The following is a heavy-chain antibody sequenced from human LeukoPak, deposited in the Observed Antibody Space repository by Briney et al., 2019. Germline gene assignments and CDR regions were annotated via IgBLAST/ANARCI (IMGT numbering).Heavy chain of an antibody. Sequence: GGSLRLSCAASGFTFSSYGMHWVRQAPGKGLEWVAVISYDGSNKYYADSVKGRFTISRDNSKNTLNLQMNSLRAEDTAVYYCAKRSLYYYYGMDVWGQGTTVTVSS. D-gene: IGHD2/OR15-2a*01. V-gene: IGHV3-30*18. CDR1: GFTFSSYG. J-gene: IGHJ6*02. CDR2: ISYDGSNK. CDR3: AKRSLYYYYGMDV.